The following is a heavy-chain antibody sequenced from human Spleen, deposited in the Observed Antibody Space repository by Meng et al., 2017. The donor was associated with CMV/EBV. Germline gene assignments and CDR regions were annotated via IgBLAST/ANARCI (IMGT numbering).Heavy chain of an antibody. CDR1: GGSISSSNYY. D-gene: IGHD6-13*01. J-gene: IGHJ4*02. CDR2: IYSSGTT. Sequence: SETLSLTCTVSGGSISSSNYYWGWIRQRPGKGLEWIASIYSSGTTYFNPSLKSRVTISVDTSKNQFSLKLGSVTAADTAVYYCARVTYSTIDYWGQGTLVTVSS. CDR3: ARVTYSTIDY. V-gene: IGHV4-39*07.